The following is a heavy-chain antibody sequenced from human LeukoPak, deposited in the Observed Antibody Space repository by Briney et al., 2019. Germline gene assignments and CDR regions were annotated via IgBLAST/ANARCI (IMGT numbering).Heavy chain of an antibody. CDR2: INTDGSTR. D-gene: IGHD6-13*01. V-gene: IGHV3-74*01. J-gene: IGHJ4*02. Sequence: AGGSLRLSCSASGFNFSSYWMHWVRQAPGKGLEWVSRINTDGSTRNYADSVKGRFTISRDNAKNTLFLQMNSLRAEDTAVYYCAREQEHIAGAKDYWGQGTLVTFSS. CDR1: GFNFSSYW. CDR3: AREQEHIAGAKDY.